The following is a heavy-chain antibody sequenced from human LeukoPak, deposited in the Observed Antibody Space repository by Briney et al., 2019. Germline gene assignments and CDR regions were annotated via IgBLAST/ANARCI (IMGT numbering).Heavy chain of an antibody. V-gene: IGHV4-59*01. CDR3: ARTRDTAMTHDAFDI. CDR1: GGSIRSYY. J-gene: IGHJ3*02. D-gene: IGHD5-18*01. Sequence: TSETLSLXCTVSGGSIRSYYWSWIRQPPGKALEWIGYFYYTERTNYNPSLKSRVTISVDTSKNQFSLKLSSVTAADTAVYYCARTRDTAMTHDAFDIWGQGTMVTVSS. CDR2: FYYTERT.